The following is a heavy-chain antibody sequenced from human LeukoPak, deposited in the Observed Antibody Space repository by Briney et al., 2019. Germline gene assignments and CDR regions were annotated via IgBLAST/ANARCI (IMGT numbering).Heavy chain of an antibody. CDR3: ARYQVAGRYNWFDP. CDR2: IYYSGST. V-gene: IGHV4-59*01. Sequence: SETLSLTCTVSGGSISSYYWSWIRQPPGKGLGWIGYIYYSGSTNYNPSLKSRVTISVDTSKNQFSLKLSSVTAADTAVYYCARYQVAGRYNWFDPWGQGTLVTVSS. CDR1: GGSISSYY. J-gene: IGHJ5*02. D-gene: IGHD6-19*01.